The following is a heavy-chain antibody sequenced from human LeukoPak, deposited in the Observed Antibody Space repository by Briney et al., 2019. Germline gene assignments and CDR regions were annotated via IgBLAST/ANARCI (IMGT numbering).Heavy chain of an antibody. J-gene: IGHJ4*02. D-gene: IGHD3-22*01. CDR1: GGSISSYY. CDR2: IYYTGST. Sequence: SSETLSFTCTGSGGSISSYYWSWIRQPPGNGLEWIGYIYYTGSTNYNPYLKSRVTISVDTSKNQFSLKLSSVTAADTAVYYCARDHYDSSGYYLDYWGQGTLVTVSS. V-gene: IGHV4-59*01. CDR3: ARDHYDSSGYYLDY.